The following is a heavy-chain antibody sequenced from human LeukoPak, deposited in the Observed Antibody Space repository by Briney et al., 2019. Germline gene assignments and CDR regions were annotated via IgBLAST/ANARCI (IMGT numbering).Heavy chain of an antibody. Sequence: GGSLRLSCAISGYTVSANVMNWVRQAPGKGLEWLSAINSEGDTFYADSVRGRFTISRDDSQDTLSLQMNSLRVEDTAFYFCARDMDWSYDCWGQGTLVTVSS. CDR1: GYTVSANV. CDR2: INSEGDT. CDR3: ARDMDWSYDC. J-gene: IGHJ4*02. V-gene: IGHV3-53*01. D-gene: IGHD3/OR15-3a*01.